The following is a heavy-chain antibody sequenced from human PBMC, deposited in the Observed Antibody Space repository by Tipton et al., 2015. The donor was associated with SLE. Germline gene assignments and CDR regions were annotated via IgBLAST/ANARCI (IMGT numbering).Heavy chain of an antibody. V-gene: IGHV3-7*03. CDR3: ARGAGWLIDY. D-gene: IGHD5-24*01. CDR2: INQDGSEK. CDR1: GFSFSSHW. J-gene: IGHJ4*02. Sequence: GSLRLSCVASGFSFSSHWMNWVRQAPGKGPEWVANINQDGSEKNYVDSVKGRFTISRDNAKTSLYLQINSLRAGDTAVYYCARGAGWLIDYWGQGTLVTVSS.